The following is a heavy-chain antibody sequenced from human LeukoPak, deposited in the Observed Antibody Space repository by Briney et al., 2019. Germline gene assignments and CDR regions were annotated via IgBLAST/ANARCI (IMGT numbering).Heavy chain of an antibody. CDR1: GASMSSFTW. V-gene: IGHV4-4*02. D-gene: IGHD3-22*01. CDR2: IFYSGST. J-gene: IGHJ4*02. Sequence: SGTLSLTCAVSGASMSSFTWWSWVRQPPGKGLEWIGNIFYSGSTYYSPSLKSRVTISLDTSKNQFSLNLSSVTAADTAVYYCARDYYDSSGYYYHDYWGQGTLVTVSS. CDR3: ARDYYDSSGYYYHDY.